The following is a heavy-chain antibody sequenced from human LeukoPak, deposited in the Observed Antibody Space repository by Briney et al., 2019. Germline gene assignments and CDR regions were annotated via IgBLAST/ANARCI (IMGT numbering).Heavy chain of an antibody. V-gene: IGHV5-51*01. CDR2: IYPGDSDT. CDR1: GYSFTSYW. J-gene: IGHJ3*02. D-gene: IGHD3-22*01. Sequence: GESLKISFKGSGYSFTSYWIGWVRQMPGKGLEWMGIIYPGDSDTRYSPSFQGQVTISADKSISTAYLQWSSLKASDTAMYYCARERSSGYYTEDAFDIWGQGTMVTVSS. CDR3: ARERSSGYYTEDAFDI.